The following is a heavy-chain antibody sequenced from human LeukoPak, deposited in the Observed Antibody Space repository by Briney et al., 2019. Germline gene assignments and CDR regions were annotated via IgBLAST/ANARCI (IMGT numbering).Heavy chain of an antibody. J-gene: IGHJ4*02. D-gene: IGHD3-16*01. CDR1: GFTFSNYG. CDR3: ARDEVGGPLNY. V-gene: IGHV3-23*01. Sequence: GGSLRLSCAASGFTFSNYGMSWVRQAPGKGLEWVSAITATSSSTHDADSVQGRFTISRDNAKNLVYLQMNSLRGEDTAVYFCARDEVGGPLNYWGQGTLVIVSS. CDR2: ITATSSST.